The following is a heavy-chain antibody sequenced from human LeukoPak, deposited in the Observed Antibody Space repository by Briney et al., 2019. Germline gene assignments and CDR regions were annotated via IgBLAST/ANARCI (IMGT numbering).Heavy chain of an antibody. Sequence: GGSLRLSCAASGFTFSSYAMSWVRQAPGKGLECVSAISGSGGSTYYADSVKGRSTISRDKSKNTLYLQMTSLRAEDTAVYYCAKTPSYYSSAPPYYYGMDVWGQGTTVTVSS. J-gene: IGHJ6*02. CDR1: GFTFSSYA. CDR3: AKTPSYYSSAPPYYYGMDV. V-gene: IGHV3-23*01. D-gene: IGHD3-22*01. CDR2: ISGSGGST.